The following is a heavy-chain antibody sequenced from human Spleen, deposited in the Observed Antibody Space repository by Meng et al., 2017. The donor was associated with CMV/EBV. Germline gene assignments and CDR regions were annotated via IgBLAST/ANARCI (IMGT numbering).Heavy chain of an antibody. Sequence: TFSTYSITWVRQAPGLGLEWMGGTIPMSATADYARKFQDRLTISTDESKTTAYMELSGLRSDDTAIYYCAREGGRLRGTVIRYYFDPWGQGTLVTVSS. CDR2: TIPMSATA. J-gene: IGHJ5*02. D-gene: IGHD3-10*01. CDR1: TFSTYS. V-gene: IGHV1-69*05. CDR3: AREGGRLRGTVIRYYFDP.